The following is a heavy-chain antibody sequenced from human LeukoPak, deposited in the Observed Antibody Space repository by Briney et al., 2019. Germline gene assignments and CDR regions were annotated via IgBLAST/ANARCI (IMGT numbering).Heavy chain of an antibody. J-gene: IGHJ6*02. Sequence: PSETLSLTCTVSGGSISSYYWSWIRQPPGKGLEWIGYIYYSGSTNYNPSLKSRVTISVDTSKNQFSLRLSSVTAADTAVYYCASVGYGSRGMDVWGQGTTVTVSS. CDR1: GGSISSYY. CDR3: ASVGYGSRGMDV. CDR2: IYYSGST. V-gene: IGHV4-59*01. D-gene: IGHD5-12*01.